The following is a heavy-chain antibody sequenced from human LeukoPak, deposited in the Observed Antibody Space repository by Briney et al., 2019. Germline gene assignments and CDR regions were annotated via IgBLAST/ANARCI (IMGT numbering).Heavy chain of an antibody. CDR1: GGSISSYY. J-gene: IGHJ4*02. Sequence: PSETLSLTCTVSGGSISSYYWSWIRQPPGKGLEWIGYIYYSGSTNYNPSLKSRVTISVDTSKNQFSLKLSSVTAADTAVYYCARARLAAAGPHFDYWGQGTLVTVSS. CDR2: IYYSGST. D-gene: IGHD6-13*01. V-gene: IGHV4-59*01. CDR3: ARARLAAAGPHFDY.